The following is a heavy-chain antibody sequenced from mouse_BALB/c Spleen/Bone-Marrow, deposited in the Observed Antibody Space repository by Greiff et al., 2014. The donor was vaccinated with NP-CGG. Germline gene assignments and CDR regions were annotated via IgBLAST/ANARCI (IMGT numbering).Heavy chain of an antibody. Sequence: QVQLKGAGAELGRAGVSGEIFCKGFGYTFTDYAVHWGEESHAKSLEWIGVISTYYGDATYNQKFKGKATMTVDKSSSTAYMELARLTSEDSAIYYCARDLDYWGQGTTLTVSS. CDR3: ARDLDY. V-gene: IGHV1S137*01. J-gene: IGHJ2*01. CDR1: GYTFTDYA. CDR2: ISTYYGDA.